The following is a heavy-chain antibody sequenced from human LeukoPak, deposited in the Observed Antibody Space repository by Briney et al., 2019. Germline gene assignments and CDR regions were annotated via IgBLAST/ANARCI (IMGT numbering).Heavy chain of an antibody. J-gene: IGHJ3*02. CDR2: IYYSGNI. V-gene: IGHV4-59*01. CDR3: AREHKWELGAFDI. Sequence: KASETLSLTCTVSGGSLSGYYWSWIRQPPGKGLEWIGYIYYSGNIDYNPALKSRVTISVDTSKNQFSLKLSSVTAADTAVYYCAREHKWELGAFDIWGQGTMVTVSS. CDR1: GGSLSGYY. D-gene: IGHD1-26*01.